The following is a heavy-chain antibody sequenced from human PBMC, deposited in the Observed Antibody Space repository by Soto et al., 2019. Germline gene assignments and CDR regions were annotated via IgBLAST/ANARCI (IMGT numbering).Heavy chain of an antibody. J-gene: IGHJ6*02. V-gene: IGHV4-59*01. CDR3: ARDYYYDSRGYPGAYYYGMDV. CDR1: GGSFSSYY. D-gene: IGHD3-22*01. CDR2: IYYSGRT. Sequence: SETLSLTCTVSGGSFSSYYWSWIRQPPGKGLEWIGHIYYSGRTNYSPSLKSRVTISGDTSKNQLSLKLSSVTAADTAVYYCARDYYYDSRGYPGAYYYGMDVWGQGTTVTVSS.